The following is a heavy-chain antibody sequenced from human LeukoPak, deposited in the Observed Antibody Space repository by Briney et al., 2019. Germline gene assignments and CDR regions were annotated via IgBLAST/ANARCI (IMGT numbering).Heavy chain of an antibody. CDR3: AKAIQLWESYYYGMDV. V-gene: IGHV3-23*01. J-gene: IGHJ6*02. D-gene: IGHD5-18*01. CDR2: ISGSGGST. CDR1: GFTFSSHA. Sequence: PGGSLRLSCTPSGFTFSSHAMSWVRQAPGKGLEWVSAISGSGGSTYYADSVKGRFTISRDNSKNTLYLQMNSLRAEDTAVYYCAKAIQLWESYYYGMDVWGQGTTVTVSS.